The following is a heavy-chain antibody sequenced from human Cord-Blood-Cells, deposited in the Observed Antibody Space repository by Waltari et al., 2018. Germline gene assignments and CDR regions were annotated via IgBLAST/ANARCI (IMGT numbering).Heavy chain of an antibody. CDR1: GGSISSSSYY. CDR3: ARVAAPYNWFDP. V-gene: IGHV4-39*01. Sequence: QLQLQESGPGLVTPSETLSRTCTVSGGSISSSSYYWGWFRQPPGKGLEWIGSIYYSGSTYYNPSLKSRVTISVDTSKNQFSLKLSSVTAADTAVYYCARVAAPYNWFDPWGQGTLVTVSS. CDR2: IYYSGST. J-gene: IGHJ5*02. D-gene: IGHD2-15*01.